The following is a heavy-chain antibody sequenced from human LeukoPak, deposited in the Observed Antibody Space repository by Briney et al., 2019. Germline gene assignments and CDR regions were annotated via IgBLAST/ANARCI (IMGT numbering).Heavy chain of an antibody. CDR3: ARRGYDSSGWADY. Sequence: GESLKISCKGSGYIFTDYWIGWVRQMPGKGLEWMGVINSADSDSRYSPSFQGQVTISAGKSISTAYLQWSSLKASDTAMYYCARRGYDSSGWADYWGQGTLVTVSS. V-gene: IGHV5-51*01. D-gene: IGHD3-22*01. CDR2: INSADSDS. J-gene: IGHJ4*02. CDR1: GYIFTDYW.